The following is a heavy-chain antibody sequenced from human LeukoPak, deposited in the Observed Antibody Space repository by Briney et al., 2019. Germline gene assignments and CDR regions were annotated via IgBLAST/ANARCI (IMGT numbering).Heavy chain of an antibody. CDR1: GGSISSPSYY. CDR2: IFSSGST. D-gene: IGHD4-17*01. CDR3: AREDTDYGAGY. J-gene: IGHJ4*02. Sequence: LSQTLCLTCTVSGGSISSPSYYWSWIRQSADKKLEWIGRIFSSGSTSFNPSLQSRVIISLDTSRNQFSLRLSSVTAVDSAVYYCAREDTDYGAGYWGQGTLVTVSS. V-gene: IGHV4-61*02.